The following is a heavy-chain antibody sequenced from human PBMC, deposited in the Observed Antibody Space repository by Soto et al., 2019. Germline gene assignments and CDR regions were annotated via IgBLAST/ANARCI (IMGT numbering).Heavy chain of an antibody. J-gene: IGHJ4*02. Sequence: PSETLSLTCTVSGGSISSGGYYWSWIRQHPGKGLEWIGYIYYSGSTYYNPSLKSRVTISVDTSKNQFSLKLSSVTAADTAVYYCARGSDLYCSSTSCYSGYDKSYFDYWGQGTLVTVSS. D-gene: IGHD2-2*01. CDR2: IYYSGST. CDR3: ARGSDLYCSSTSCYSGYDKSYFDY. V-gene: IGHV4-31*03. CDR1: GGSISSGGYY.